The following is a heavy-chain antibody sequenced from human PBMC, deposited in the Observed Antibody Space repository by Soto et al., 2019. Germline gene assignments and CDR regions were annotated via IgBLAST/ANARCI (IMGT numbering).Heavy chain of an antibody. J-gene: IGHJ3*02. CDR3: AHSYGSGRPLVAFDI. CDR1: GFSLSTSGVG. V-gene: IGHV2-5*01. Sequence: QITLKESGPTLVKPTQTLTLTCTFSGFSLSTSGVGVGWIRQPPGKALEWLALIYWNDDKRYSPSLKSRLTSPKEPSKNQVVLTITHMDPVETAKYYCAHSYGSGRPLVAFDIWGQGTMVTVSS. CDR2: IYWNDDK. D-gene: IGHD3-10*01.